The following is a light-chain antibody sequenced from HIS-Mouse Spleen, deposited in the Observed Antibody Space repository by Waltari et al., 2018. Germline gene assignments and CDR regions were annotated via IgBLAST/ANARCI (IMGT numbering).Light chain of an antibody. CDR3: CSYAGSSTYV. Sequence: QSALTQPASVSGSPGQSITISCTGTSSDVGSYNLFSWYQQHPGKAPKLMLYEGSKRPSGVANRCSGSKSGNTASLTIAGLQAEDEADYYCCSYAGSSTYVFGTGTKVTVL. J-gene: IGLJ1*01. CDR2: EGS. CDR1: SSDVGSYNL. V-gene: IGLV2-23*01.